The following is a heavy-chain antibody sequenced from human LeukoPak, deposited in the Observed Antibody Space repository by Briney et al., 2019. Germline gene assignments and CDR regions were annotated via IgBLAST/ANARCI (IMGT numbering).Heavy chain of an antibody. CDR2: ISSSSSYI. J-gene: IGHJ6*02. V-gene: IGHV3-21*01. CDR3: ARAHTFYDSSGYYYYYGMDV. CDR1: GFTFSSYS. D-gene: IGHD3-22*01. Sequence: GGSLRLFCAASGFTFSSYSMNWVRQAPGKGLEWVSSISSSSSYIYYADSVKGRFTISRDNAKNSLYLQMNSLRAEDTAVYYCARAHTFYDSSGYYYYYGMDVWGQGTTVTVSS.